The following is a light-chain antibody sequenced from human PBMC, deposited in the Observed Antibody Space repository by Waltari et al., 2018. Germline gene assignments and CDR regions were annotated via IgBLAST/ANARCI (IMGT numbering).Light chain of an antibody. CDR2: DVR. Sequence: WYQNYPGNATKPTFYDVRKRPSGVSNRCSGSKSGNTASLTISGLQADDEADYSCSSYTSSSTWVFGGGTKMTVL. J-gene: IGLJ3*02. V-gene: IGLV2-14*03. CDR3: SSYTSSSTWV.